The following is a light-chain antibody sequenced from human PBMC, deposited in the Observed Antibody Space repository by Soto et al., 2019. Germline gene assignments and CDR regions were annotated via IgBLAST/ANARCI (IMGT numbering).Light chain of an antibody. CDR3: QSYDSSLSVV. J-gene: IGLJ2*01. V-gene: IGLV1-40*01. CDR2: ANN. CDR1: SSNIGAGCD. Sequence: QSVLTQPPSVSGAPGQRVTISCTGSSSNIGAGCDVHWYQQLPGTAPKLLIYANNNRPSGVPDRFSGSKSGTSASLAITGLQAEEGADYYCQSYDSSLSVVFGGGTKVTVL.